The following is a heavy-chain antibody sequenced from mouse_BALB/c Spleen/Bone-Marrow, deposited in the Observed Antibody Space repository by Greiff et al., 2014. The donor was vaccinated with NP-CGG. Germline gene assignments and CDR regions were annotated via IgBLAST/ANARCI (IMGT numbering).Heavy chain of an antibody. CDR3: ARELGLRLAY. D-gene: IGHD3-1*01. V-gene: IGHV1-9*01. CDR2: ILPGSGST. J-gene: IGHJ3*01. CDR1: GYTFSSYW. Sequence: VQLQQSGAELMKPGASVKISCKTSGYTFSSYWIEWVKQRPGHGLEWIGEILPGSGSTNSNEKFKGKATFTADTSSNTAYMQLSSLTSEDSAVYYCARELGLRLAYWGQGTLVPVSA.